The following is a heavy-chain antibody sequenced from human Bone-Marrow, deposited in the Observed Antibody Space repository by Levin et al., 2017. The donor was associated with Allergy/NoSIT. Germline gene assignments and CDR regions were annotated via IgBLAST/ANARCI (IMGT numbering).Heavy chain of an antibody. Sequence: GGSLRLSCKASGFSFSSSGMHWVRQAPGKGLEWVAVLSYDGSVEYYADSVKGRFTVSRDNPQNTLFLQMNSLRHEDTAVYYCANLWFVEFDRWGQGTRVTVSS. CDR3: ANLWFVEFDR. CDR2: LSYDGSVE. D-gene: IGHD3-10*01. J-gene: IGHJ5*02. CDR1: GFSFSSSG. V-gene: IGHV3-30*18.